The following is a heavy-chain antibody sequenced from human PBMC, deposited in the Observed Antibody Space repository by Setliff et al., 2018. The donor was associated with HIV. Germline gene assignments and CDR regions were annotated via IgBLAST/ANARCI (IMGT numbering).Heavy chain of an antibody. CDR2: IKQDGSEK. CDR3: ARDLVWPYSSRWYDAFDI. J-gene: IGHJ3*02. V-gene: IGHV3-7*03. D-gene: IGHD6-13*01. Sequence: PGGSLRLSCAASGFTFSSYWMSWVRQAPGKGLEWVANIKQDGSEKYYVDSLKGRFTISRDNAKNSLYLQMNSLRAEDTAVYYCARDLVWPYSSRWYDAFDIWGQGTMVTVSS. CDR1: GFTFSSYW.